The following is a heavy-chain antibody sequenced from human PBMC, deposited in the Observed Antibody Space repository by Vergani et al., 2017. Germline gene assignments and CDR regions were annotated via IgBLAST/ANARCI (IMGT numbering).Heavy chain of an antibody. J-gene: IGHJ4*01. CDR1: GFTFSNSA. Sequence: EVQLVESGGGLVQPGGSLRLSCAASGFTFSNSAVSWVRQAPGGGLAWVSSISGPGLSTYYADSVKGRFSISRDNSKNTVFLQIHSLRAEDTAIYYCVKEKIDLGSYFFDSWGHGILVTVSS. D-gene: IGHD2/OR15-2a*01. CDR3: VKEKIDLGSYFFDS. CDR2: ISGPGLST. V-gene: IGHV3-23*04.